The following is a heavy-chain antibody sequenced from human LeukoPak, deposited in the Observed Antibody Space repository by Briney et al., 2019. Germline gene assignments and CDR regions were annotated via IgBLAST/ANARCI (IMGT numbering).Heavy chain of an antibody. CDR1: GFTFSSYA. D-gene: IGHD5-12*01. CDR2: IKQDGSDT. CDR3: ATSGYSGYGIDY. J-gene: IGHJ4*02. V-gene: IGHV3-7*03. Sequence: GGSLRLSCAASGFTFSSYAMTWVRQAPGKGLEWVANIKQDGSDTYSVDSVKGRFTISRDNAKNSLYLEMNSLRAEDTAVYYCATSGYSGYGIDYWGQGTLVTVSS.